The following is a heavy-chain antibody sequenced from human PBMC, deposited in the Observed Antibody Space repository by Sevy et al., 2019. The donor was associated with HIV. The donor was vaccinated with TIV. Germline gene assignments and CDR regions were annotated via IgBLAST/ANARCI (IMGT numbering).Heavy chain of an antibody. CDR2: ISGTSSYI. D-gene: IGHD5-18*01. Sequence: GGSLRLSCAASGFTFSSYSMNWGRQAPGKGLEWVSYISGTSSYIYYADSVKGRFTISRDNAKNSLYLQMNSLGAEDTAVYYCARDPGYTSDSYYYFYMDVWGKGTTVTVSS. V-gene: IGHV3-21*01. J-gene: IGHJ6*03. CDR3: ARDPGYTSDSYYYFYMDV. CDR1: GFTFSSYS.